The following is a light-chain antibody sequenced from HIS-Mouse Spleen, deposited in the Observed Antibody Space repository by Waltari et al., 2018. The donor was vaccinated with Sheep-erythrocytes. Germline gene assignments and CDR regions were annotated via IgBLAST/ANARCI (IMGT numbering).Light chain of an antibody. V-gene: IGLV3-1*01. Sequence: SYELTQPPSVSVSPGQTASITCSGDKLGDKYACWYQQRQGQSPVLVIYHASKRPSGIPERFAGANSGNTGTLTISGTEAMDEADYYCQAWDSSTVVFGGGTKLTVL. J-gene: IGLJ2*01. CDR2: HAS. CDR3: QAWDSSTVV. CDR1: KLGDKY.